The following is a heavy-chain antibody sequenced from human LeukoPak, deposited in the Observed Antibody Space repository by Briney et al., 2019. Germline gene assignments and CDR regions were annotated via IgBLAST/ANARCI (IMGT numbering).Heavy chain of an antibody. CDR1: GGSISSGNYY. CDR3: ASSPRMATSHFDY. Sequence: SETLSLTCTVSGGSISSGNYYWGWIRQPPGKGLEWIGNIYYSGSTYCSPSLKSRVTISVDTSKNQFSLKLSSVTAADTAVYFCASSPRMATSHFDYWGQGTLVTVSS. D-gene: IGHD5-24*01. V-gene: IGHV4-39*01. CDR2: IYYSGST. J-gene: IGHJ4*02.